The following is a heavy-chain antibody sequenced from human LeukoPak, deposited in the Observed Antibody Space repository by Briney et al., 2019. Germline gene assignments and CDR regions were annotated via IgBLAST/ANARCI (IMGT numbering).Heavy chain of an antibody. Sequence: GGSLRLSCAAPGFTVSSNYMSWVRQAPGKGLEWVSVIYSGGSTYYADSVKGRFTISRDNSKNTLYLQMNSLRAEDTAVYYCARDVYDVWGSPYSDYWGQGTLVTVSS. V-gene: IGHV3-53*01. CDR3: ARDVYDVWGSPYSDY. CDR2: IYSGGST. D-gene: IGHD3-16*01. J-gene: IGHJ4*02. CDR1: GFTVSSNY.